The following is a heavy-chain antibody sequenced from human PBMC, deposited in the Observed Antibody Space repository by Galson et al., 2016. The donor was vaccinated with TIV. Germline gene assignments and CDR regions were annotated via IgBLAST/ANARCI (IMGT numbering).Heavy chain of an antibody. J-gene: IGHJ4*02. CDR3: AKSGDSRSIDS. CDR2: ILYDGSNQ. V-gene: IGHV3-30*18. CDR1: GFTFSHFG. D-gene: IGHD3-22*01. Sequence: SLRLSCAASGFTFSHFGMHWVRQSPGKGLEWLAVILYDGSNQFYADSVEGRFAISRDNSKNTLYLQVNSLGAEDTALYYCAKSGDSRSIDSWGQGTLVIVSS.